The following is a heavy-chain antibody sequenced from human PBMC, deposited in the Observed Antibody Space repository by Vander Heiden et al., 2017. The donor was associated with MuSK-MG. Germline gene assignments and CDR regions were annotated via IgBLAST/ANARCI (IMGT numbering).Heavy chain of an antibody. V-gene: IGHV3-7*01. CDR2: IKQDGSEK. J-gene: IGHJ3*02. Sequence: GLEWVANIKQDGSEKYYVDSVKGRFTISRDNAKNSLYLQMNSLRAEDTAVYYCASQAHNYDSSGYYYLGSTFDIWGQGTMVTVSS. CDR3: ASQAHNYDSSGYYYLGSTFDI. D-gene: IGHD3-22*01.